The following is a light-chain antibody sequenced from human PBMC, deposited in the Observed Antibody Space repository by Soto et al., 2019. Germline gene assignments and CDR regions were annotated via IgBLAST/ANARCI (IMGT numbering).Light chain of an antibody. CDR1: SSDIGDYNH. CDR2: DVS. V-gene: IGLV2-14*03. J-gene: IGLJ3*02. Sequence: QSALTQPASVSGSPGQSITLACTGTSSDIGDYNHVSWYQQHPGRVPKLIIYDVSNRPLGVSSRFSGSKSGDTASLTISGLQAEDEADYYCSSYTTTHPLFGGGTKLTVL. CDR3: SSYTTTHPL.